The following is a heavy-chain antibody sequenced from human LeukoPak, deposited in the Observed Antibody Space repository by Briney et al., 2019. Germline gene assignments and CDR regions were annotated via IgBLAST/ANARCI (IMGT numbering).Heavy chain of an antibody. D-gene: IGHD1-26*01. V-gene: IGHV4-39*07. CDR3: AGSQWELPWTYFY. CDR1: GASVSSSTYY. J-gene: IGHJ4*02. Sequence: SETLSLTCTVSGASVSSSTYYWGWIRQPPGKGLEWIGSIYYSGSTSYNPSLNSRVTISVDTSKNQFSLKLTSVTTADTATYYCAGSQWELPWTYFYWGLGTLVTVAS. CDR2: IYYSGST.